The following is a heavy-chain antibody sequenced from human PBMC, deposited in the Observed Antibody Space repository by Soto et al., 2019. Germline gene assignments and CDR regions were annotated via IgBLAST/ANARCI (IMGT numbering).Heavy chain of an antibody. V-gene: IGHV4-30-2*01. CDR2: MYHSGSI. CDR1: GGSISSGGYS. J-gene: IGHJ4*02. CDR3: ARVPDY. Sequence: SETLSLTCAVSGGSISSGGYSWSWIRQPPGKGLEWIGYMYHSGSIQYNPSLKSRVTISVDRSKNQFSLKLSSVTAADTAVYYCARVPDYGGQGPLVTVSS.